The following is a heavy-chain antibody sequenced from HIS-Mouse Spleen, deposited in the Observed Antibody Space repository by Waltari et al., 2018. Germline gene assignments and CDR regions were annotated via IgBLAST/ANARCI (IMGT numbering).Heavy chain of an antibody. D-gene: IGHD6-19*01. J-gene: IGHJ4*02. Sequence: QVTLRESGPALVTPTQTLTLTCTFSGFSLSTSGMCVSWIRHPPVKALEWLARIDWDDDKYYSTSLKTRLTISKDTSKNQVVLTMTNMDPVDTATYYCARIAEGYSSGWYAFDYWGQGTLVTVSS. CDR3: ARIAEGYSSGWYAFDY. CDR2: IDWDDDK. CDR1: GFSLSTSGMC. V-gene: IGHV2-70*15.